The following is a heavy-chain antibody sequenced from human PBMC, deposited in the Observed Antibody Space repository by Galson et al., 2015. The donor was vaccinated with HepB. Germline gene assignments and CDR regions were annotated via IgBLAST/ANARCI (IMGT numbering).Heavy chain of an antibody. D-gene: IGHD3-10*01. Sequence: SVKVSCKASGYTFTSYAMHWVRQAPGQRLEWMGWINAGNGNTKYSQKFQGRVTITRDTSASTAYMELSSLRSEDTAVYYCARSYGSGSYLYYYYGMDVWGQGTTVTVSS. CDR2: INAGNGNT. V-gene: IGHV1-3*01. CDR1: GYTFTSYA. CDR3: ARSYGSGSYLYYYYGMDV. J-gene: IGHJ6*02.